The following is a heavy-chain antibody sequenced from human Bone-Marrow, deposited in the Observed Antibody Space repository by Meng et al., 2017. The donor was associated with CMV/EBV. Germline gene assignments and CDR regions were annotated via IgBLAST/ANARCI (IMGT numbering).Heavy chain of an antibody. Sequence: SVKVSCKASGGTFSSYTISWVRQAPGQGLEWMGRIIPILGIANYEQKYQGRVTITADKSTSTAYMELSSLRSEDTAVYYCARGGIAAAGPASYWGQGTLVTVSS. CDR1: GGTFSSYT. CDR2: IIPILGIA. CDR3: ARGGIAAAGPASY. J-gene: IGHJ4*02. D-gene: IGHD6-13*01. V-gene: IGHV1-69*02.